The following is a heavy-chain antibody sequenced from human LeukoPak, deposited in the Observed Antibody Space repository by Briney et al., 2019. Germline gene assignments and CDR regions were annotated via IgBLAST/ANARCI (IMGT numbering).Heavy chain of an antibody. D-gene: IGHD3-9*01. V-gene: IGHV4-4*02. J-gene: IGHJ3*02. CDR3: ASVLTYYDIPRNKATNPAHAFDI. CDR2: IYHSGST. Sequence: SETLSLTCTVSGGSISSGDYYWSWVRQPPGKGLEWIGEIYHSGSTNYNPSLKSRVTISVDKSKNQFSLKLSSVTAADTAVYYCASVLTYYDIPRNKATNPAHAFDIWGQGTMVTVSS. CDR1: GGSISSGDYY.